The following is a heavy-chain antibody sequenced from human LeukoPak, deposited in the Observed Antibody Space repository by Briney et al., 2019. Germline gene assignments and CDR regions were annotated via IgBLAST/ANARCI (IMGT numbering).Heavy chain of an antibody. CDR2: ISSDGSDK. D-gene: IGHD3-22*01. V-gene: IGHV3-30*18. CDR1: GNTFSSDG. J-gene: IGHJ4*02. CDR3: AKWRNYYDSYGYY. Sequence: PGGSLRLSCAASGNTFSSDGMHWVRLAPGKGLEWVALISSDGSDKYYADSVKGRFTISRDNSKSTLYLQMDSLRVEDTAVYYCAKWRNYYDSYGYYWGQGTPVTVSS.